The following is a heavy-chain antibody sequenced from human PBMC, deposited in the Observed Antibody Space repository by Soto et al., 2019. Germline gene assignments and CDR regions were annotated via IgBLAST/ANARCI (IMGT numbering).Heavy chain of an antibody. CDR3: ARDGDRCTSTRCSPWPDTHFDI. D-gene: IGHD2-2*01. V-gene: IGHV1-18*01. J-gene: IGHJ2*01. Sequence: ASVKVSCKASGYTFTNYGISWVRQAPGQGLEWMGWISPYNGNTKYPQKLQGRVTMTTDTSTRTSYMELRSLRSDDTAVYFCARDGDRCTSTRCSPWPDTHFDIWGRGTLVTVSS. CDR1: GYTFTNYG. CDR2: ISPYNGNT.